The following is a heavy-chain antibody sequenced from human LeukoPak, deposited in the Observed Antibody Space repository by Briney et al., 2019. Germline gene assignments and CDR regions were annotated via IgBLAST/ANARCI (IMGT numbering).Heavy chain of an antibody. CDR1: GFSFGTYG. CDR3: ARDSYGLSTLDY. V-gene: IGHV3-33*01. J-gene: IGHJ4*02. CDR2: VWYDGIHK. Sequence: PGGSLRLSCVASGFSFGTYGMHWVRQAPGKGLVWVAVVWYDGIHKYYADSVKGRFTISRDNSKNTLYLQMNGLRAADTAVYYCARDSYGLSTLDYWGQGTLVTVSS. D-gene: IGHD5/OR15-5a*01.